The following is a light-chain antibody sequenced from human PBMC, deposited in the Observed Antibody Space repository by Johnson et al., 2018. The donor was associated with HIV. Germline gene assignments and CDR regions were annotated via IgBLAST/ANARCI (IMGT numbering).Light chain of an antibody. J-gene: IGLJ1*01. Sequence: QSALTQPPSVSAAPGQKVTISCSVSSSNIGNNYVAWYQQVPGTAPKLLIYDNNRRPSGVPDRFSGSKSGTSATLGITGLQTGDEADYFCGTWDNSLRTAFFGTGTQVTVL. CDR2: DNN. CDR3: GTWDNSLRTAF. V-gene: IGLV1-51*01. CDR1: SSNIGNNY.